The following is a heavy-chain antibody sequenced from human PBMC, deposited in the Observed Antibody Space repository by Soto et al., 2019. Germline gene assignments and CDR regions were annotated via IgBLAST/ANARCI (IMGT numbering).Heavy chain of an antibody. D-gene: IGHD2-15*01. V-gene: IGHV1-18*04. CDR3: ARGVDCSGGSCYSFPPDFDY. J-gene: IGHJ4*02. Sequence: GASVKVSCKASGYTFTSYGISWVRQAPGQGLEWMGWISAYNGNTNYAQKLQGRVTMTTDTSTSTAYMELRSLRSDDTAVYYCARGVDCSGGSCYSFPPDFDYWGKGTLVTVS. CDR2: ISAYNGNT. CDR1: GYTFTSYG.